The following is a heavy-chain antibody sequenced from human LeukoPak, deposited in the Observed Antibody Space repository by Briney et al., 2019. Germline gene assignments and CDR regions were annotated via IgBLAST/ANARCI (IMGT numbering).Heavy chain of an antibody. CDR2: IIPIFGTA. D-gene: IGHD2-15*01. V-gene: IGHV1-69*05. CDR1: GGTFSSYA. Sequence: ASVKVSCKASGGTFSSYAISWVRQAPGQGLEWMGGIIPIFGTANYAQKFQGRVTITTDESTSPAYMELSSLRSEDTAVYYCTRLRDCSGGSCFHWFDPWGQGTLVTVSS. J-gene: IGHJ5*02. CDR3: TRLRDCSGGSCFHWFDP.